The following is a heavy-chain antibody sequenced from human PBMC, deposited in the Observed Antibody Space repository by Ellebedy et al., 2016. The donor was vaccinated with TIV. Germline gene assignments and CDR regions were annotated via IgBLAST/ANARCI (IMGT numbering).Heavy chain of an antibody. CDR1: GGSISSSSYY. CDR2: MSYSGST. Sequence: SETLSLTCTVSGGSISSSSYYWGWIRQPPGKGLEWIGSMSYSGSTYHNPSLKSRVTKSVDTSKNQFSLKLSSVTAADTAVYYCARGAQGNTRTTHFDYWGQGTLVTVSS. V-gene: IGHV4-39*07. D-gene: IGHD2-2*01. J-gene: IGHJ4*02. CDR3: ARGAQGNTRTTHFDY.